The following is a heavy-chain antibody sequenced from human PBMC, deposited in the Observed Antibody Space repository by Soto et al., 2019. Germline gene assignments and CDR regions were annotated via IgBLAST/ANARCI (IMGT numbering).Heavy chain of an antibody. CDR3: ARISYWVKDY. J-gene: IGHJ4*02. V-gene: IGHV4-61*01. CDR2: FYYSGTT. CDR1: GASLSSGSYY. Sequence: SETLSLTCTVSGASLSSGSYYWSWIRQPPGKGLEWIGYFYYSGTTKYNPSLESRVTISADTSKNQFSLNLTSVTAADTAVYYCARISYWVKDYWGQGALVTVSS. D-gene: IGHD2-8*02.